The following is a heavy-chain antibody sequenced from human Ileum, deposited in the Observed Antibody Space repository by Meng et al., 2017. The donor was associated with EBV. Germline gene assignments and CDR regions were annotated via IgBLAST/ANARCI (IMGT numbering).Heavy chain of an antibody. CDR1: GNTCKRHT. CDR2: SNPTIDTV. J-gene: IGHJ4*02. CDR3: TRQPSHGVFEN. V-gene: IGHV1-69*01. D-gene: IGHD3-3*01. Sequence: QRVQRRAEVKKPGSWVTATCKASGNTCKRHTFGWLRQAPGQGREWMGWSNPTIDTVAQKFQGRVTITADESTTTAYMELTNLTSDDTAVYYCTRQPSHGVFENWGQGTLVTVSS.